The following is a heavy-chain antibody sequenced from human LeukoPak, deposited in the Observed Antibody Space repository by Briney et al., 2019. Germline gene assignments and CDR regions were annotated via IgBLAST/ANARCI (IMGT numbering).Heavy chain of an antibody. CDR1: GFTFSSYA. V-gene: IGHV3-23*01. J-gene: IGHJ6*04. D-gene: IGHD3-22*01. CDR2: ISGSGGSA. CDR3: AKVYFGYYYDSGVVDV. Sequence: GGSLRLSCAASGFTFSSYAMSWVRQAPGKGLEWVSAISGSGGSAYYADSVKGRFTISRDNSKNTLYLQMNSLRAEDTAVYYCAKVYFGYYYDSGVVDVWGKGTTVTVSS.